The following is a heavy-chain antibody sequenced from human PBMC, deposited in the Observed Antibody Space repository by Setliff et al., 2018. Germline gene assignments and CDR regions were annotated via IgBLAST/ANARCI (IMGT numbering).Heavy chain of an antibody. CDR1: GFTVSSFS. J-gene: IGHJ4*02. V-gene: IGHV3-53*01. CDR2: LSGDGNA. CDR3: RLWFGELSRDY. Sequence: PGGSLRLSCAASGFTVSSFSMHWVRQAPGKGLEWISVLSGDGNAYYADSVKGRFTISGDTSKNALYLQMNSLRAEDTAVYYCRLWFGELSRDYWGPGTLVTVSS. D-gene: IGHD3-10*01.